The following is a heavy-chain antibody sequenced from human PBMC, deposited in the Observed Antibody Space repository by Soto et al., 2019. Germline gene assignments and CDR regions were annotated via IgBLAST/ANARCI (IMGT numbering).Heavy chain of an antibody. J-gene: IGHJ4*02. CDR2: IYYSGST. D-gene: IGHD3-16*01. CDR3: ARGWGRVFDY. Sequence: SVTMSLTSRVSGGSISSYYWRWIRQQPGKGLEWIGYIYYSGSTNYNPSLKSRVTISVDTSKNLFSLKLSSVTVADTAVYYCARGWGRVFDYWGQGTLVTVSS. V-gene: IGHV4-59*01. CDR1: GGSISSYY.